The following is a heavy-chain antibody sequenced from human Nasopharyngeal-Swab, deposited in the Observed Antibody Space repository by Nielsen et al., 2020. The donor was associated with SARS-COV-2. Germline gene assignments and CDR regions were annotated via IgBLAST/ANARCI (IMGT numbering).Heavy chain of an antibody. D-gene: IGHD3-16*01. CDR2: INHSGST. J-gene: IGHJ6*02. CDR1: GGSISSSTDY. V-gene: IGHV4-39*07. CDR3: ARGLGGETSYYGMDV. Sequence: SETLSLTCSVSGGSISSSTDYWGWIRQPPGKGLEWIGEINHSGSTNYNPSLKSRVTISVDTSKNQFSLKLSSVTAADTAVYYCARGLGGETSYYGMDVWGQGTLVTVSS.